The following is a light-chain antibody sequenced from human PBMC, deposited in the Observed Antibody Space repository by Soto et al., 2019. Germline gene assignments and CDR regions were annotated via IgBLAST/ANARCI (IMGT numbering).Light chain of an antibody. CDR3: QSYDSSLSGSDV. J-gene: IGLJ1*01. Sequence: QSALTQPPSVSGAPGQRVTISCIGSSSNIGAGYDVHWYQRLPGTAPKVLIYNNNNRPSGVPDRFSGSKSGTSASLAITGLQAEDEADYYCQSYDSSLSGSDVFGTGTKLTVL. V-gene: IGLV1-40*01. CDR2: NNN. CDR1: SSNIGAGYD.